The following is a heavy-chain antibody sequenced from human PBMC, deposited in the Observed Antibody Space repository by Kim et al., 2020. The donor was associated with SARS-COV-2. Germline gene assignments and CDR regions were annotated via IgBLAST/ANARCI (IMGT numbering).Heavy chain of an antibody. Sequence: SETLSLTCNVSGDSIRYTSYYWAWIRQPPGKGLEWIATIHYDGSTYYNRSLKSRVTISVDTSKNKFSLKLTSVTAADMGAYFCARSPLGVAPPPRTFDLWGRGTLVTVSS. CDR3: ARSPLGVAPPPRTFDL. V-gene: IGHV4-39*07. CDR2: IHYDGST. CDR1: GDSIRYTSYY. J-gene: IGHJ2*01. D-gene: IGHD2-21*01.